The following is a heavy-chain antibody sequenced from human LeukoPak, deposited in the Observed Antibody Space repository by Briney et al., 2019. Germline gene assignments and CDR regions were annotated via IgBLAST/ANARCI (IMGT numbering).Heavy chain of an antibody. V-gene: IGHV3-23*01. CDR3: AKFGSGFRALQH. J-gene: IGHJ1*01. D-gene: IGHD3-10*01. CDR2: ISGSGGST. Sequence: GGSLRLSCAASGFTFSSYAMSWVRQAPGKGLEWVSAISGSGGSTYYADSVKGRFTISRDNSKNTLYLQMNSLRGDDTAVYFCAKFGSGFRALQHWGQGTLVTVSS. CDR1: GFTFSSYA.